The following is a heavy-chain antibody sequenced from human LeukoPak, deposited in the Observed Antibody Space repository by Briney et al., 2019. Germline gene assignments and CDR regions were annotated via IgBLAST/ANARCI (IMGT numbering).Heavy chain of an antibody. CDR1: GFTFSNAW. Sequence: GGSLRLSCAASGFTFSNAWMSWVRQAPGKGLEWVGRIKSKTDGGTTDYAAPVKGRFTISRDDLKNTLYLQMNSLKTEDTAVYYCTTENYDFWSGYYTEGYWGQGTLVTVSS. D-gene: IGHD3-3*01. CDR3: TTENYDFWSGYYTEGY. J-gene: IGHJ4*02. CDR2: IKSKTDGGTT. V-gene: IGHV3-15*01.